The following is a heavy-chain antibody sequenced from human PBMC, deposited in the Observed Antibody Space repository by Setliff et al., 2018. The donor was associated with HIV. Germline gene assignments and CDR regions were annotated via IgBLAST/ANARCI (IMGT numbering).Heavy chain of an antibody. Sequence: SETLSLTCTVSGGSISSGSYYWSWIRQPAGKGLEWIGHIYTSGSTMYNPALKSRVSISIDKSKKQFSLKLNSVTAADTAVYYCGRAPDYWGQGTLVTVPQ. J-gene: IGHJ4*02. CDR1: GGSISSGSYY. V-gene: IGHV4-61*09. CDR3: GRAPDY. CDR2: IYTSGST.